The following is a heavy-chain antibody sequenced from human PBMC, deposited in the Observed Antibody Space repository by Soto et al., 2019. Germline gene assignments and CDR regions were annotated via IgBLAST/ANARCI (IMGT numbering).Heavy chain of an antibody. V-gene: IGHV1-2*02. Sequence: QVQLVQSGAEVKKPGASVKVSCKASGYTFTGYYMHWVRQAPGQGLEWMGWINPNSGGTNYAQKFQGRVTMTRDTSISTAYMELSRLRSDDTAVYYCARPRITMVRGGNWFDPWGQGTLVTVSS. CDR1: GYTFTGYY. CDR3: ARPRITMVRGGNWFDP. J-gene: IGHJ5*02. D-gene: IGHD3-10*01. CDR2: INPNSGGT.